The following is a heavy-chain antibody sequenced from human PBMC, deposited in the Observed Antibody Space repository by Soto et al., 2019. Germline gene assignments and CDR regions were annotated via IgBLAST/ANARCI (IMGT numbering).Heavy chain of an antibody. CDR3: ARDYCRSTSCYTRGSFDY. CDR2: ISAYNSNT. Sequence: GASVKVSCKASGYTFTSYGISWVRQAPGQGLEWMGWISAYNSNTNYAQKLQGRVTMTTDTSTSTAYMELRSLRSDDTAVYYCARDYCRSTSCYTRGSFDYWGQGTLVTVSS. D-gene: IGHD2-2*02. V-gene: IGHV1-18*04. J-gene: IGHJ4*02. CDR1: GYTFTSYG.